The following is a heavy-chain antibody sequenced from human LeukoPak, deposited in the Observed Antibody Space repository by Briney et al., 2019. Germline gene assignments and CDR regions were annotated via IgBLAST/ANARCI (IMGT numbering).Heavy chain of an antibody. CDR1: GFTVSSNY. D-gene: IGHD3-16*01. Sequence: GGSLRLSCAASGFTVSSNYVSWVRQAPGKGLELVSVIYSGDNTYYADSVKGRFTISREKSKNTLYLEMKSLRTEDTAVYYCARTPGGYDSAWGSPVRYFDYWGQGTLVTVSS. J-gene: IGHJ4*02. CDR2: IYSGDNT. V-gene: IGHV3-66*01. CDR3: ARTPGGYDSAWGSPVRYFDY.